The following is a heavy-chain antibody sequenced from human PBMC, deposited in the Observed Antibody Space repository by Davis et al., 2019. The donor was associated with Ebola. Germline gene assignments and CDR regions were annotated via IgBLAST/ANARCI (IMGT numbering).Heavy chain of an antibody. Sequence: GGSLRLSCAASGFTFSTYGMHWVRQAPGKGLEWVAVISYDGRYIYYVDSVKGRFTISRDNSKNTLYLQMNSLRAEDTAVYYCARGPSTGNSFSYWGQGTLVTASS. V-gene: IGHV3-30*03. CDR1: GFTFSTYG. J-gene: IGHJ4*02. CDR2: ISYDGRYI. CDR3: ARGPSTGNSFSY. D-gene: IGHD6-13*01.